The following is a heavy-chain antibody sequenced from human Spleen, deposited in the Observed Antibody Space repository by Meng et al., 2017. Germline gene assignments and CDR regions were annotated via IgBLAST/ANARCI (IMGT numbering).Heavy chain of an antibody. CDR1: SGSISSYY. J-gene: IGHJ4*02. D-gene: IGHD2-21*02. CDR3: ARGGDFAMDY. Sequence: SETLSLTCTVSSGSISSYYWNWIRQPPGKGLEWIGNVYYSGSTNYSPSLKSRVTISVDRSKKQFSLKLSSVTAADTAVYYCARGGDFAMDYWGQGTRVT. CDR2: VYYSGST. V-gene: IGHV4-59*01.